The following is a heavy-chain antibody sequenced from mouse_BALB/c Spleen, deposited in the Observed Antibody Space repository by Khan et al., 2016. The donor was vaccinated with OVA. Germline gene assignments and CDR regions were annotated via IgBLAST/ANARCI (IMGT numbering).Heavy chain of an antibody. CDR3: ARGYWYFDV. Sequence: QIQLVQSGPELKKPGETVKISCKASGYTFTNYGMNWVKQPPGKCLKWMGWINTYTGEPTYVDDFKGRFAFSLETSASTAYLQINNLKNEDTATYFCARGYWYFDVWGAGTTVTVSS. CDR1: GYTFTNYG. CDR2: INTYTGEP. V-gene: IGHV9-3-1*01. J-gene: IGHJ1*01. D-gene: IGHD2-2*01.